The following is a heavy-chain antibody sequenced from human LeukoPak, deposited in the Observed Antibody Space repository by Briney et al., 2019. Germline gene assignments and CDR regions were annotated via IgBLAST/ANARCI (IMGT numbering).Heavy chain of an antibody. CDR2: ISGSGDNT. V-gene: IGHV3-23*01. CDR3: AKGSGYDTDFDY. CDR1: GFAFSTYV. J-gene: IGHJ4*02. Sequence: GGSLRLSCAASGFAFSTYVMSWVRQAPGKGLEWVSGISGSGDNTYYADSVKGRFTISRDNSKNTLYLQMNSLRAEDTAVYYCAKGSGYDTDFDYWGQGTLVSVSS. D-gene: IGHD5-12*01.